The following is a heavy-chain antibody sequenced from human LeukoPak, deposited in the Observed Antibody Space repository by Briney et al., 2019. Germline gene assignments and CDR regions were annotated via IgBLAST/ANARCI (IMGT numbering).Heavy chain of an antibody. V-gene: IGHV3-30-3*01. J-gene: IGHJ6*02. CDR2: ISYDGSNK. D-gene: IGHD6-6*01. Sequence: GRSLRLSYAASGFTFSNYALHWVRQAPGKGLDWVAVISYDGSNKYYADSVTGRFTISRDNSKNTLYLQMNSLRAEDTAVYYCARDVLISSYYYYGMDVWGQGTTVTVSS. CDR1: GFTFSNYA. CDR3: ARDVLISSYYYYGMDV.